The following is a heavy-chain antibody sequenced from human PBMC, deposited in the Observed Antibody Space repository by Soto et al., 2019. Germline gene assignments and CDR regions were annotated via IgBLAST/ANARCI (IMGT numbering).Heavy chain of an antibody. V-gene: IGHV5-51*01. D-gene: IGHD2-15*01. CDR1: GYIFTSYW. J-gene: IGHJ6*02. CDR2: IFPGDSDT. CDR3: ANSLRAASYYGMDV. Sequence: PGESLKISCNTSGYIFTSYWIGWVRQMPGKGLEWMGIIFPGDSDTRYSPSFQGQVNISADKSISTAYLQWSSLKASDTAMYYCANSLRAASYYGMDVWGQGTTVTVSS.